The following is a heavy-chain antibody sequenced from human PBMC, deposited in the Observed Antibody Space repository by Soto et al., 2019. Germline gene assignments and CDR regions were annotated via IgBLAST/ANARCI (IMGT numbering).Heavy chain of an antibody. CDR3: AKVVGPDRNWFDP. V-gene: IGHV3-30*18. CDR1: GFTFSSYG. Sequence: QVQLVESGGGVVQPGRSLRLSCAASGFTFSSYGMHWVRQAPGKGLEWVAVISYDGSNKYYADSVKGRFTISRDNSKNTLYLQMNSLRAEDTAVYYCAKVVGPDRNWFDPWGQGTLVTVSS. J-gene: IGHJ5*02. CDR2: ISYDGSNK.